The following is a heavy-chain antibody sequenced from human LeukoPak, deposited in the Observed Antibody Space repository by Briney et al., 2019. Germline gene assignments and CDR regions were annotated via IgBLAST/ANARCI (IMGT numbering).Heavy chain of an antibody. D-gene: IGHD6-13*01. CDR1: GFTFRNLA. CDR3: AKDRPYITSWYGCSTP. CDR2: IGADGTNE. V-gene: IGHV3-30*02. J-gene: IGHJ5*02. Sequence: GGSLRLSCAVSGFTFRNLAMHWVRQAPGKGLEWVAFIGADGTNENYADSVKGRFTISRDSSRSTLYLQMHSLRAEDTAVYYCAKDRPYITSWYGCSTPWGQGTLVIVSS.